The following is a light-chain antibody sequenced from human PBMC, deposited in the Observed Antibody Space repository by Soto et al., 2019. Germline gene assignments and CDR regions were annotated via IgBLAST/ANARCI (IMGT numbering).Light chain of an antibody. J-gene: IGKJ3*01. CDR3: QQADSFPFT. CDR2: VAS. CDR1: QDIGTW. Sequence: DIQLTQSPSSVSASVGDRVRITCRASQDIGTWLAWYQQKPGKAPKLLIYVASNLQSGVPSRFSGAGSGTDFNLTITSLQPEDFATYHCQQADSFPFTFGPGTKVDFK. V-gene: IGKV1-12*01.